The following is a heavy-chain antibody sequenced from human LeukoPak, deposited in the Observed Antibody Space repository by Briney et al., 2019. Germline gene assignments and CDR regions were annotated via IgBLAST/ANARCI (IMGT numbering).Heavy chain of an antibody. V-gene: IGHV1-2*02. J-gene: IGHJ5*01. Sequence: GASVKVSCKASGYTFTDYFIHWVRQAPGQGLEWMGWINPNIGDASYAQKFQDRVTMTRDRSINTAYMELSRLTSDDTAVYYCARMALDGGDSIGFDFWGQGTLVTVSS. CDR1: GYTFTDYF. CDR2: INPNIGDA. CDR3: ARMALDGGDSIGFDF. D-gene: IGHD2-21*02.